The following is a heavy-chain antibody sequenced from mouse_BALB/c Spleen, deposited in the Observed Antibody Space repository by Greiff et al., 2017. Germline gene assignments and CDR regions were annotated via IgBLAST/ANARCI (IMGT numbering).Heavy chain of an antibody. J-gene: IGHJ4*01. Sequence: QVQLQQSGAELARPGASVKLSCKASGYTFTSYWMQWVKQRPGQGLEWIGAIYPGDGDTRYTQKFKGKATLTADKSSSTAYMQLSSLASEDSAVYYCARWTTVVAYYAMDYWGQGTSVTVSS. CDR3: ARWTTVVAYYAMDY. CDR2: IYPGDGDT. V-gene: IGHV1-87*01. CDR1: GYTFTSYW. D-gene: IGHD1-1*01.